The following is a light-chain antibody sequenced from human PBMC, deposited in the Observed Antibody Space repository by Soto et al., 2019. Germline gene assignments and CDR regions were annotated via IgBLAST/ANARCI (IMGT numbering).Light chain of an antibody. CDR1: SSDVGGYNY. V-gene: IGLV2-14*01. CDR3: CSYTTSNTPQIV. CDR2: DVS. Sequence: SVLTQPASVSGSPGQSITISCTGTSSDVGGYNYVSWYQQHPGKAPKFMIYDVSNRPSGVSNRFSGSKSGNTASLTISGLQAEDEADYYCCSYTTSNTPQIVFGTGTKVTVL. J-gene: IGLJ1*01.